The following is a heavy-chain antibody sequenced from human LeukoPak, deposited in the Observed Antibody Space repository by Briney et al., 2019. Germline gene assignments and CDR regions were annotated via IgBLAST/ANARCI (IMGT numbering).Heavy chain of an antibody. J-gene: IGHJ4*02. CDR1: GYTFTGYY. CDR3: ARGFHSSSWPEGFYDY. D-gene: IGHD6-13*01. Sequence: ASAKVSCKASGYTFTGYYMHWERQAPGQGLEWMGWINPNSGGTNYAQKFQGWVTMTRDTSISTAYMELSRLRSDDTAVYYCARGFHSSSWPEGFYDYWGQGTLVTVSS. V-gene: IGHV1-2*04. CDR2: INPNSGGT.